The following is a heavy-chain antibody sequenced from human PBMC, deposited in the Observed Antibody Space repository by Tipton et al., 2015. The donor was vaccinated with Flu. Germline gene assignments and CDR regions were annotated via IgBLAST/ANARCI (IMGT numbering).Heavy chain of an antibody. CDR2: IYYSGST. V-gene: IGHV4-59*01. CDR1: GGSISSYY. CDR3: AREGSGWYRNWFDP. J-gene: IGHJ5*02. D-gene: IGHD6-19*01. Sequence: LRLSCTVSGGSISSYYWSWIRQPPGKGLEWIGYIYYSGSTNYNPSLKSRVTISVDTSKNQFSLKLSSVTAADTAVYYCAREGSGWYRNWFDPWAREPWSPSPQ.